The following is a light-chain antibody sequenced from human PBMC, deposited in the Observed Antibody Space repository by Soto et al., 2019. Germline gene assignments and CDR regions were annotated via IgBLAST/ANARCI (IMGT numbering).Light chain of an antibody. CDR3: QQYNSDPPT. Sequence: DIQMTQYPSSLSESVGARVTITCRASQGIGYSLGWFQQRPGKAPKSLIYAAATLQSGVPSKFSGSGSGTHFTLTISSLQPEDVGTYYCQQYNSDPPTFGQWTKVDLK. J-gene: IGKJ1*01. CDR1: QGIGYS. CDR2: AAA. V-gene: IGKV1-16*02.